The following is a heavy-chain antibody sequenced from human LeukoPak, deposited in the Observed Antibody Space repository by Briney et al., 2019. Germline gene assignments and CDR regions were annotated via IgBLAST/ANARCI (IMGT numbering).Heavy chain of an antibody. CDR1: GFTFSSYA. J-gene: IGHJ6*02. CDR3: ARDGIWLQLPTMDV. V-gene: IGHV3-30-3*01. D-gene: IGHD5-24*01. Sequence: HPGGSLRLSCAASGFTFSSYAMHWVRQAPGKGLEWVAVISYDGSNKYYADSVKGRFTISRDNSKNTLYLQMNSLRAEDTAVYYCARDGIWLQLPTMDVWGQGATVTVSS. CDR2: ISYDGSNK.